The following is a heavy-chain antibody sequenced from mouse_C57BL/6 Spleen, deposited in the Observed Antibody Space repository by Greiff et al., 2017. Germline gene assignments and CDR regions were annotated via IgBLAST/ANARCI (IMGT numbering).Heavy chain of an antibody. CDR1: GFTFSSYG. D-gene: IGHD2-5*01. V-gene: IGHV5-6*01. CDR2: ISSGGSYT. CDR3: ARPYSSYGYFDV. J-gene: IGHJ1*03. Sequence: EVKLVEPGGDLVKPGGSLKLSCAASGFTFSSYGMPWVRQTPDKRLEWVATISSGGSYTNYPDRVKGRSTISRDNAKNTLYLQMSSLKSEDTAMYYCARPYSSYGYFDVWGTGTTVTVSA.